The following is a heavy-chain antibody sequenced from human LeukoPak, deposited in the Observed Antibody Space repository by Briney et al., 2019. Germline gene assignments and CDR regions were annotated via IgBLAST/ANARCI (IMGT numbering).Heavy chain of an antibody. Sequence: ASVKVSCKASGYTFTSYAMNWVRQAPGQGLEWMGWINTNTGNPTYAQGFTGRFVFSLDTSVSTAYLQISSLKAEDTAVYYCARAQRHYYWEAPPRKSVYYYYMDVWGKGTTVTVSS. CDR2: INTNTGNP. V-gene: IGHV7-4-1*02. CDR3: ARAQRHYYWEAPPRKSVYYYYMDV. CDR1: GYTFTSYA. D-gene: IGHD3-10*01. J-gene: IGHJ6*03.